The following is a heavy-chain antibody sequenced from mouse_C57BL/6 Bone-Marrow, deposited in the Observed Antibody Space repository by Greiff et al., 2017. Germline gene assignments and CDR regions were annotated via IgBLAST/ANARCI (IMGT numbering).Heavy chain of an antibody. CDR2: ISSGGSYT. D-gene: IGHD2-4*01. J-gene: IGHJ4*01. Sequence: GGDLVKPGGSLKLSCAASGFTFSSYGMSWVRQTPDKRLEWVATISSGGSYTYYPDSVKGRFTISRDNAKNTLYLQMSSLKSEDTAMYYCARQDYLYAMDYWGQGTSVTVSS. CDR3: ARQDYLYAMDY. CDR1: GFTFSSYG. V-gene: IGHV5-6*01.